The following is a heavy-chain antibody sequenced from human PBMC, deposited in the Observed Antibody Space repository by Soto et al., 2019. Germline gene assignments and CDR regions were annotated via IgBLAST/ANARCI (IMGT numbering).Heavy chain of an antibody. D-gene: IGHD6-13*01. CDR1: GFTFSTYA. Sequence: GGSLRLSCAASGFTFSTYAMSWVRQAPGKGLEWVSGISDSGGSTYYPDSVKGRFTISRDNSKNMLHLQMNSLRVEDTAIYYCARCQTAATVPYYFDYCGQGILVTVSS. J-gene: IGHJ4*02. CDR2: ISDSGGST. CDR3: ARCQTAATVPYYFDY. V-gene: IGHV3-23*01.